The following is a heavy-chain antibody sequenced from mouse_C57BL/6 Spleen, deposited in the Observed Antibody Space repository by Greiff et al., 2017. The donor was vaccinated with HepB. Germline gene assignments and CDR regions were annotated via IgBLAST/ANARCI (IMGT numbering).Heavy chain of an antibody. CDR3: AKTLYDYDGTFDV. CDR1: GFSLTSYG. V-gene: IGHV2-5*01. D-gene: IGHD2-4*01. CDR2: IWRGGST. Sequence: VHLVESGPGLVQPSQSLSITCTVSGFSLTSYGVHWVRQSPGKGLEWLGVIWRGGSTDYNAAFMSRLSITKDNSKSQVFFKMNSLQADDTAIYYCAKTLYDYDGTFDVWGTGTTVTVSS. J-gene: IGHJ1*03.